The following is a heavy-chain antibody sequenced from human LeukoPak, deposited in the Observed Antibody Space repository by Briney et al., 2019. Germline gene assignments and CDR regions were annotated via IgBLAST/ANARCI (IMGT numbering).Heavy chain of an antibody. CDR1: GGSISSGTYY. J-gene: IGHJ4*02. V-gene: IGHV4-31*03. D-gene: IGHD2-15*01. Sequence: SETLSLTCTVSGGSISSGTYYWNWIRQHPGKALEWIGYIYYSGSTYRNPSLKSRVTISVDTSKNQFSLKLSSVTAADTAVYYCARFVGYCSGGSCYGIDYWGQGTLVTVSS. CDR3: ARFVGYCSGGSCYGIDY. CDR2: IYYSGST.